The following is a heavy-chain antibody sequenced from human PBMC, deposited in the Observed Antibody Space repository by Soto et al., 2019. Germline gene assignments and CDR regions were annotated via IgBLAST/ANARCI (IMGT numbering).Heavy chain of an antibody. CDR1: GGSISSGGYY. CDR3: ARETYYDILTGYYTTYYFDY. Sequence: QVQLQESGPGLVKPSQTLSLTCTVSGGSISSGGYYWSWIRQHPGKGLEWIGYIYYSGSTYYNPSLKSRVTISVDTSKNQFSLKLSSVTAADTAVYYCARETYYDILTGYYTTYYFDYWGQGTLVTVSS. CDR2: IYYSGST. V-gene: IGHV4-31*03. J-gene: IGHJ4*02. D-gene: IGHD3-9*01.